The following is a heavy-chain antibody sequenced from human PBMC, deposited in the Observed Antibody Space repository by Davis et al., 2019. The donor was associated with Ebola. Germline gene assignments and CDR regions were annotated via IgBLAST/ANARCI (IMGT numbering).Heavy chain of an antibody. D-gene: IGHD2-2*02. CDR3: ARESRCSSTSCYSGDAFDI. V-gene: IGHV4-39*07. CDR2: IYYSGST. J-gene: IGHJ3*02. Sequence: SETLSLTCTVSGGSISSSSYYWGWIRQPPGKGLEWIGSIYYSGSTNYNPSLKSRVTISVDTSKNQFSLKLSSVTAADTAVYYCARESRCSSTSCYSGDAFDIWGQGTMVTVSS. CDR1: GGSISSSSYY.